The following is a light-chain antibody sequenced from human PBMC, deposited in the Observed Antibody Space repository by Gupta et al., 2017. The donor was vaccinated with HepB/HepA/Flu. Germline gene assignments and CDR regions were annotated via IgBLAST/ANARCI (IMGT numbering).Light chain of an antibody. V-gene: IGKV1-39*01. CDR2: AAS. Sequence: DIQMTQSPSSLSASVGDRVTITCRASQTITTYLNWYQQKPGKAPQLLIYAASKLQSGIPSRFSGSGSGTDFTLTISGRQPEDFATYYCQQTDSTPRTFGQGTKVEIK. CDR3: QQTDSTPRT. CDR1: QTITTY. J-gene: IGKJ1*01.